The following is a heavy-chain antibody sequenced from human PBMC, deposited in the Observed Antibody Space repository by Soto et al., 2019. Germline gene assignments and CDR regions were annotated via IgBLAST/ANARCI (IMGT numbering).Heavy chain of an antibody. CDR2: IYYSGST. CDR1: GGSISSSSYY. CDR3: ERRVAARLLRVGYYYYGMDV. J-gene: IGHJ6*02. D-gene: IGHD6-6*01. Sequence: SETLSLTSTGSGGSISSSSYYWGWIRQPPGKGLEWIGSIYYSGSTYYNPSLKSRVTISVDTSKNQFSLKLSSVTAADTAVYYCERRVAARLLRVGYYYYGMDVWGQGTTVTVSS. V-gene: IGHV4-39*01.